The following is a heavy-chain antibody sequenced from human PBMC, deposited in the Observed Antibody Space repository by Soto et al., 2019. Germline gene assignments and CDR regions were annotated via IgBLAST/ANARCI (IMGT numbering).Heavy chain of an antibody. Sequence: GGSLRLSCAASGFTFSSYAMSWVRQAPGKGLEWVSAISGSGGSTYYADSVKGRLTISRDNSKNTLYLQMNSLRAEDTAVYYCAKDFGLSTVTTFGTAYFDYWGQGTLVTVSS. J-gene: IGHJ4*02. CDR3: AKDFGLSTVTTFGTAYFDY. V-gene: IGHV3-23*01. D-gene: IGHD4-17*01. CDR2: ISGSGGST. CDR1: GFTFSSYA.